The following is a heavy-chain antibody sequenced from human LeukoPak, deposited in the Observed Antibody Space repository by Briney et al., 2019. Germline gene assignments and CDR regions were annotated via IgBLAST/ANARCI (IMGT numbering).Heavy chain of an antibody. CDR2: IYHSGNT. J-gene: IGHJ4*02. V-gene: IGHV4-38-2*02. CDR1: GYSISSGYY. CDR3: AREVVADYDFGY. D-gene: IGHD4-17*01. Sequence: SETLSLTCTVSGYSISSGYYWAWIRQPPGKGLEWLGSIYHSGNTYYNPSLKSRLTILVDTSKNQFPLKLSSVTAADSAVYYCAREVVADYDFGYWGQGALVTVSS.